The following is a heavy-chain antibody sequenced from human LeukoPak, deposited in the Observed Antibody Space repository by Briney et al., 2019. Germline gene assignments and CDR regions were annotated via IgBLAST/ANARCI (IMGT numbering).Heavy chain of an antibody. CDR1: GFTFSSYE. Sequence: GGSLRLSCAASGFTFSSYEMNWVRQAPGKGLEWVSYISSSGSTIYYAGSVKGRFTISRDNAKNSLYLQMNSLRAEDTAVYYCARASIAAAGIHYWGQGILVTVSS. J-gene: IGHJ4*02. CDR2: ISSSGSTI. CDR3: ARASIAAAGIHY. D-gene: IGHD6-13*01. V-gene: IGHV3-48*03.